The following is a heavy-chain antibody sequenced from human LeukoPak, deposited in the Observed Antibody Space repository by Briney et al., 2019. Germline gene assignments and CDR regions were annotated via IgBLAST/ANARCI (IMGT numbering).Heavy chain of an antibody. CDR2: IRRRAFGGTA. J-gene: IGHJ6*02. Sequence: GGSLRLSCTASGFTFGDYAVSWVRRAPGRGLEWVGLIRRRAFGGTADYAASVKGRFTISRDDSKSIAYLRMNSLKTEDTAVYYCTREGAAAAYGMDVWGQGTTVTVSS. V-gene: IGHV3-49*04. D-gene: IGHD6-13*01. CDR3: TREGAAAAYGMDV. CDR1: GFTFGDYA.